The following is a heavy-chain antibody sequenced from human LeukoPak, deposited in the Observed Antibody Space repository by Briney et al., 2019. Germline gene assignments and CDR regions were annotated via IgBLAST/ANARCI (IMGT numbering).Heavy chain of an antibody. D-gene: IGHD6-19*01. J-gene: IGHJ4*02. Sequence: PGGSLRLSCAASGYSLGSHGIHCVRHAPGEGGGWGAVISHEGSFQSYADSVRGRFTISRDNSKNMVFLQMKSLSAEDTAVYYCAITREQWQVLDYWGQGTLVTVSS. CDR3: AITREQWQVLDY. V-gene: IGHV3-30*03. CDR2: ISHEGSFQ. CDR1: GYSLGSHG.